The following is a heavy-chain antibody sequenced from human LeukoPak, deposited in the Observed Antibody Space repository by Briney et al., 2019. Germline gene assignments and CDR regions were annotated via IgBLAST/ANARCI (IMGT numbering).Heavy chain of an antibody. D-gene: IGHD3-3*01. CDR1: GFTFSNAW. V-gene: IGHV3-23*01. CDR3: AKDQYYDFWSGFPNLDY. CDR2: ISGSGGST. J-gene: IGHJ4*02. Sequence: GGSLRLSCAASGFTFSNAWMSWVRQAPGKGLEWVSAISGSGGSTYYADSVKGRFTISRDNSKNTLYLQMNSLRAEDTAVYYCAKDQYYDFWSGFPNLDYWGQGTLVTVSS.